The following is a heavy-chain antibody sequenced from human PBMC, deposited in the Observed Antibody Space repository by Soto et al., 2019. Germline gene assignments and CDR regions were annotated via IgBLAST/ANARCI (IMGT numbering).Heavy chain of an antibody. D-gene: IGHD3-3*01. CDR2: ISGSGGST. V-gene: IGHV3-23*01. CDR3: AKEGDYYDFWSGYGMDV. Sequence: EVQLLESGGGLVQPGGSLRLSCAASGFTFSTYAMSWVRQAPGKGLEWVSAISGSGGSTYYADSVKGRFAISRDNSKNTLYLQMNTLRAEDTAVYYCAKEGDYYDFWSGYGMDVWGQGTTVTVSS. J-gene: IGHJ6*02. CDR1: GFTFSTYA.